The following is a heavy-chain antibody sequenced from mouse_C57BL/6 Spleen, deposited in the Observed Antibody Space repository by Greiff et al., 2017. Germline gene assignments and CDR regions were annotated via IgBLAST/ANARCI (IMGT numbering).Heavy chain of an antibody. CDR2: IRNKANGYTT. CDR1: GFTFTDYY. V-gene: IGHV7-3*01. Sequence: EVQGVESGGGLVQPGGSLSLSCAASGFTFTDYYMSWVRQPPGKALEWLGFIRNKANGYTTEYSASVKGRFTISRDNSQSILYLQMNTLRAENSATYDCERCESSGYPLFDYWGQGTTLTVSS. CDR3: ERCESSGYPLFDY. J-gene: IGHJ2*01. D-gene: IGHD3-2*02.